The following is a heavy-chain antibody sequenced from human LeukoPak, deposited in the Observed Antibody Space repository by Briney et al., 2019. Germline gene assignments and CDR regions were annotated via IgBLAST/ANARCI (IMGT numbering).Heavy chain of an antibody. J-gene: IGHJ4*02. CDR3: ARIAARRISSISSHFDY. V-gene: IGHV3-7*03. CDR1: GFTFETYW. D-gene: IGHD6-6*01. CDR2: IKHDGSEK. Sequence: GGSLRLSCAASGFTFETYWMSWVRQAPGKGLEWLANIKHDGSEKYYVDSVKGRFTISRDNSKNTLYLQMNSLRAEDTAVYYCARIAARRISSISSHFDYWGQGTLVTVSS.